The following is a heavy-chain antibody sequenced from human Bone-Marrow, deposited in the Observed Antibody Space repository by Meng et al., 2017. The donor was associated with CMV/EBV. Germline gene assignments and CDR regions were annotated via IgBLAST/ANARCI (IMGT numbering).Heavy chain of an antibody. V-gene: IGHV5-51*01. D-gene: IGHD1-1*01. CDR3: ARHAIYNDYYYGMDV. Sequence: GESLKISCKGSGYSFTSYWIGWVRQMPGKGLEWMGIIYPGDSDTRYSPSFQGQVTISADKSISTAYLQWSSLKASDTAMYYCARHAIYNDYYYGMDVWEQGTTVTVSS. J-gene: IGHJ6*01. CDR1: GYSFTSYW. CDR2: IYPGDSDT.